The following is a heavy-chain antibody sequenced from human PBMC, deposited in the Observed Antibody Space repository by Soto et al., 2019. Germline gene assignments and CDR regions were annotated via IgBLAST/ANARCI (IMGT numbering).Heavy chain of an antibody. V-gene: IGHV1-18*01. J-gene: IGHJ6*02. Sequence: GTPVKLSCKESGYTFASYGSSWVRQAHGQGLEWMGWISAYNGNTNYAQKLQGRVTMTTDTSTSTAYMELRSLRSDDTAVYYCARDHFRSDDFWSGSLYYYGMDVWGQATTVTVSS. CDR2: ISAYNGNT. D-gene: IGHD3-3*01. CDR1: GYTFASYG. CDR3: ARDHFRSDDFWSGSLYYYGMDV.